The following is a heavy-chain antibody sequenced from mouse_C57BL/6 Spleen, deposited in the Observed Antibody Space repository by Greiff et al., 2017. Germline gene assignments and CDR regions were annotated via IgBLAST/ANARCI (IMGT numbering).Heavy chain of an antibody. Sequence: QVQLQQPGAELVMPGASVKLSCKASVYTFTSYWMHWVKQRPGQGLEWIGEIDPSDSYTNYNQKFKGKSTLTVDKSSSTAYMQLSSLTSEDSAVYYCARRGDYYGSSYRVYYFDYWGQGTTLTVSS. CDR1: VYTFTSYW. CDR2: IDPSDSYT. CDR3: ARRGDYYGSSYRVYYFDY. D-gene: IGHD1-1*01. J-gene: IGHJ2*01. V-gene: IGHV1-69*01.